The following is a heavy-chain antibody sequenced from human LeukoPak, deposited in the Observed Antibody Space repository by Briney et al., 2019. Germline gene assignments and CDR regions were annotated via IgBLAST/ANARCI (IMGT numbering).Heavy chain of an antibody. D-gene: IGHD2-15*01. CDR2: INSDGSST. V-gene: IGHV3-74*01. CDR3: ARAVVVANNWFDP. Sequence: GGSLRLSCAASGFTFSSYWMHWVRQAPGKGLVWVSRINSDGSSTSYADSVKGRFTISRDNAKNTLYLQMNSLRAEDTAVYYCARAVVVANNWFDPWGQETLVTVSS. CDR1: GFTFSSYW. J-gene: IGHJ5*02.